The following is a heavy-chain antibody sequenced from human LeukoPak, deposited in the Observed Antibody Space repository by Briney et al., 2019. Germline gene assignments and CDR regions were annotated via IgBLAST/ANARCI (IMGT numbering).Heavy chain of an antibody. CDR3: ASGFYWFDP. Sequence: GGSLRLFCAASGLTFSSYWMSWVRQAPGKGLEWVANIKQDGSEKYYVDSVKGRFTISRDNAKNSLYLQMNSLRAEDTAVYYCASGFYWFDPWGRGTLVTVSS. J-gene: IGHJ5*02. CDR2: IKQDGSEK. CDR1: GLTFSSYW. V-gene: IGHV3-7*01. D-gene: IGHD2/OR15-2a*01.